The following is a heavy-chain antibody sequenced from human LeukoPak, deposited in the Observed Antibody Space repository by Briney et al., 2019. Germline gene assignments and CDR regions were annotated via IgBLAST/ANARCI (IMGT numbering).Heavy chain of an antibody. Sequence: GESLKISCKGSGYSFTSYWIGWVRQMPGKGLEWMGIIYPGDSDSRYSPSFQGQVTISADKSISTAYLQWSSLKASDTAMYYCARPEQWLESAFDIWGQGTMVTVSS. CDR2: IYPGDSDS. CDR3: ARPEQWLESAFDI. V-gene: IGHV5-51*01. D-gene: IGHD6-19*01. CDR1: GYSFTSYW. J-gene: IGHJ3*02.